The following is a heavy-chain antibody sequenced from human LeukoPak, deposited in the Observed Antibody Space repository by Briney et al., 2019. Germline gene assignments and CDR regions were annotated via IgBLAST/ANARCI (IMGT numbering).Heavy chain of an antibody. CDR1: GGSFSGYY. CDR2: INHSGST. V-gene: IGHV4-34*01. D-gene: IGHD3-16*01. CDR3: ARGLIGGFGETVFYYFDF. J-gene: IGHJ4*02. Sequence: SETLSLTCAVYGGSFSGYYWSWIRQPPGKELEWIGEINHSGSTNYNPSLKSRVTISVDTSKNQFSLKLSSVTAADTAVYYCARGLIGGFGETVFYYFDFWGLGTLVTVSS.